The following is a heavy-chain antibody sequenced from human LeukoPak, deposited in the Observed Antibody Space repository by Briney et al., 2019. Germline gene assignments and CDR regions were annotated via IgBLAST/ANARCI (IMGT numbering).Heavy chain of an antibody. V-gene: IGHV3-23*01. CDR3: AKDLTSSVLWFGELSGRFDY. Sequence: AGGSLRLSCAASGFTFSSYAMSWVRQAPGKGLGWVSAISGSGGSTYYADSVKGRFTISRDNSKNTLYLQMNSLRAEDTAVYYCAKDLTSSVLWFGELSGRFDYWGQGTLVTVSS. J-gene: IGHJ4*02. CDR2: ISGSGGST. D-gene: IGHD3-10*01. CDR1: GFTFSSYA.